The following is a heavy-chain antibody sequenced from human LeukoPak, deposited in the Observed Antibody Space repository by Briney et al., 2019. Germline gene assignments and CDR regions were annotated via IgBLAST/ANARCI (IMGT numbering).Heavy chain of an antibody. CDR1: GYAFSRSV. Sequence: GASVKVSCKTSGYAFSRSVITLVRLAPGQGLEWMGWISTRNGKTDYAQSLQGRVTMTTDTSTSTVSMELGRVRSYESAVYYCARDENYVMDVWGQGTTVTVSS. CDR3: ARDENYVMDV. V-gene: IGHV1-18*01. J-gene: IGHJ6*02. CDR2: ISTRNGKT.